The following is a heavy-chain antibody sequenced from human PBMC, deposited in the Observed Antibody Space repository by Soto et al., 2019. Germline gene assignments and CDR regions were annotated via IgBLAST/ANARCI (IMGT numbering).Heavy chain of an antibody. J-gene: IGHJ3*01. Sequence: GESLKISCKGYGYSFTTYWIGWVRQMPGKGLEWVGIIYAGDSDTRYSPSFQGHVTISVDKSTTTAFLHWSSLKASDTAMYYCVRGVHLTAADAFDVWGQGTMVTVSS. V-gene: IGHV5-51*01. D-gene: IGHD1-1*01. CDR2: IYAGDSDT. CDR1: GYSFTTYW. CDR3: VRGVHLTAADAFDV.